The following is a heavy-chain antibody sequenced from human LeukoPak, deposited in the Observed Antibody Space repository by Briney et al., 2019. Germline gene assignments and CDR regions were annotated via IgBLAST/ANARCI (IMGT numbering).Heavy chain of an antibody. D-gene: IGHD2-2*02. CDR2: MNPNSGNT. CDR3: ARATLRGGSVVVPAAIRWEIFFPRYYYMDV. J-gene: IGHJ6*03. V-gene: IGHV1-8*01. Sequence: ASVKVSCKASGYTFTSYDINWVRQATGQGLEWMGWMNPNSGNTGYAQKFQGRVTMTRNTSISTAYMELSSLRSEDTAVYYCARATLRGGSVVVPAAIRWEIFFPRYYYMDVWGKGTTVTVSS. CDR1: GYTFTSYD.